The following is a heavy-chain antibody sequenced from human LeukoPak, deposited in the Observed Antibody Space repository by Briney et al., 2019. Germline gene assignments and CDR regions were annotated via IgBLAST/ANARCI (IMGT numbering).Heavy chain of an antibody. CDR3: AREKGGPGYYYLDY. CDR2: INPNSGGT. CDR1: GYTFTGYY. Sequence: ASVKVSCKASGYTFTGYYMHWVRQAPGQGLEWMGWINPNSGGTNYAQKFQGRVTMTRDTSISTAYMELRSLRSDDTAVYYCAREKGGPGYYYLDYWGQGTLVTVSS. V-gene: IGHV1-2*02. D-gene: IGHD3-22*01. J-gene: IGHJ4*02.